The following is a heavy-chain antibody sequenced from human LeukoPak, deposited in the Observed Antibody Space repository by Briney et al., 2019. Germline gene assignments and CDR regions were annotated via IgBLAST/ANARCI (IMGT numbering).Heavy chain of an antibody. CDR1: GFTIDAYA. Sequence: LGGSLRLSCEASGFTIDAYAMHWVRQAPGKGLEWVSLINKDGSATYYADSVKGRFAISRDNSKNSLYLQMNSLRSEDTALYYCATWAFYHSLDVWGQGTTVTVSS. CDR2: INKDGSAT. CDR3: ATWAFYHSLDV. D-gene: IGHD1-26*01. V-gene: IGHV3-43*02. J-gene: IGHJ6*02.